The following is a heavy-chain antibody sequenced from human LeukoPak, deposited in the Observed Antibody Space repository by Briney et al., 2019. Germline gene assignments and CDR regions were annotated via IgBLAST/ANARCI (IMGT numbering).Heavy chain of an antibody. Sequence: VASVKVSCKASGGTFSSYAISWVRQAPGQGLEWMGGIIPIFGTANYAQKFQGRVTITTDESTSTAYMELSSLRSEDTAVYYCASNGREGTTGTTDYYYYMDVWGKGTTVTVSS. J-gene: IGHJ6*03. D-gene: IGHD1-1*01. V-gene: IGHV1-69*05. CDR3: ASNGREGTTGTTDYYYYMDV. CDR1: GGTFSSYA. CDR2: IIPIFGTA.